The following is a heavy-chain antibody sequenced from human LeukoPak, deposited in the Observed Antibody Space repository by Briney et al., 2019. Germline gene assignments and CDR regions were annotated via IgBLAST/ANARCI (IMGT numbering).Heavy chain of an antibody. CDR2: IIPILGIA. CDR3: ARDSTVTIEYYYGMDV. J-gene: IGHJ6*02. CDR1: GGTFSSYA. D-gene: IGHD4-17*01. Sequence: SVKVSCKASGGTFSSYAISWVRQAPGQGLEWMGRIIPILGIANHAQKFQGRVTITADKSTSTAYMELSSLRSEDTAVYYCARDSTVTIEYYYGMDVWGQGTTVTVSS. V-gene: IGHV1-69*04.